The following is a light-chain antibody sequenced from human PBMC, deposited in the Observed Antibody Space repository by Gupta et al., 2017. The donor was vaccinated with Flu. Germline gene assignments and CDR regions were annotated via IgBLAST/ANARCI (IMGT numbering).Light chain of an antibody. J-gene: IGKJ1*01. V-gene: IGKV1-5*03. CDR3: QEYITWCT. CDR2: KAS. Sequence: DIQMPQSPFTLSASVGDRVTITCRASQSLGTWLAWYQQKPGKAPKLLIYKASNLESGVPSRFSGSGSGTEFTLTISSLQPDDVATYYCQEYITWCTFGPGTKVEI. CDR1: QSLGTW.